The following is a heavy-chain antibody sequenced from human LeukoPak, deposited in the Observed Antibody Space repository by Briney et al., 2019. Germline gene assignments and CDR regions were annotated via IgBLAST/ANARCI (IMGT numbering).Heavy chain of an antibody. CDR2: IYYSGST. CDR1: GGSISSYY. V-gene: IGHV4-59*01. D-gene: IGHD6-19*01. Sequence: PSETLSLTCTVSGGSISSYYWSWIRQPPGKGLEWIGYIYYSGSTNYNPSLKSRVTISVDTSKNQFSLMLSSVTAADTAVYYCARDDTSYGSGWYLDYWGQGTLVTVSS. CDR3: ARDDTSYGSGWYLDY. J-gene: IGHJ4*02.